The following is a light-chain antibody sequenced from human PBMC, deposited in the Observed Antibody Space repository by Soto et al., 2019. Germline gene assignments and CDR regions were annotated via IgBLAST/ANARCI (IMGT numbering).Light chain of an antibody. Sequence: DIQMTQSPSSLSASVGDRVTITCRASQGISNFLAWYQQKPGKVPKLLIYAASTLQSGVPSRFSGSGSGTDSLFTTSGISLKNFSPYYLQRNNIALRIFGPGTKVIIK. CDR2: AAS. J-gene: IGKJ3*01. CDR1: QGISNF. V-gene: IGKV1-27*01. CDR3: QRNNIALRI.